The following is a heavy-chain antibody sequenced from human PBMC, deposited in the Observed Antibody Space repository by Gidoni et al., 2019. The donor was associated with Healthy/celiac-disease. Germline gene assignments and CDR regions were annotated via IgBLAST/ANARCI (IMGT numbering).Heavy chain of an antibody. Sequence: EVPLLESVGGLVQPGGSLGLSCAASGITFSSYAMSWVLQAPGKGLEWVSAISGSGGSTYYADSVKGRFTISRDNSKNTLYLQMNSLRAEDTAVYYCAKADIVVVPAAIDLNYGMDVWGQGTTVTVSS. CDR1: GITFSSYA. CDR3: AKADIVVVPAAIDLNYGMDV. CDR2: ISGSGGST. J-gene: IGHJ6*02. D-gene: IGHD2-2*02. V-gene: IGHV3-23*01.